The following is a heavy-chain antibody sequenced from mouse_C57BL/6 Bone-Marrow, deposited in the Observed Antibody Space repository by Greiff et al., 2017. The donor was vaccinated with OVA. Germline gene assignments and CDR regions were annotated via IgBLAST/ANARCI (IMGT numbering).Heavy chain of an antibody. CDR3: TLWLRRVYFDY. V-gene: IGHV6-6*01. CDR2: IRNNANNHAT. Sequence: EVQLQESGGGLVQPGGSMKLSCAASGFTFSDAWMDWVRQSPEKGLEWVAEIRNNANNHATYYAESVKGRFTISRYDFKRRVHLQMNCLSAEDTGIYYSTLWLRRVYFDYWGQGTPLTVSS. J-gene: IGHJ2*01. CDR1: GFTFSDAW. D-gene: IGHD2-2*01.